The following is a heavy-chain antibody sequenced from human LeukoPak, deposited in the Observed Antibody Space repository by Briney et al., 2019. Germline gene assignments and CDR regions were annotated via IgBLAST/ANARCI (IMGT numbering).Heavy chain of an antibody. CDR2: INQDGSAK. D-gene: IGHD4-17*01. J-gene: IGHJ4*02. CDR3: ARVPATVKADY. CDR1: GFTFSNYW. Sequence: GGSLRLSCAVSGFTFSNYWMSWVRQAPGKGLEWAANINQDGSAKYYVVSVKGRFTISRDNAKNSLLLHMNSLRAEDTALYYCARVPATVKADYWGQGTLVTVSS. V-gene: IGHV3-7*04.